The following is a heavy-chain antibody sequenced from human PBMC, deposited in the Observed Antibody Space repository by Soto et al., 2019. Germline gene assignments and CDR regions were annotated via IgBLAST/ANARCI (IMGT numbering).Heavy chain of an antibody. Sequence: PSETLSLTCTVSGGSVSGGSYYWSWIRQPPGKGLEWIGYIYYSGSTNYNPSLKSRVTISVDTSKNQFSLKLSSVTAADTAVYYCARDGGGYDFWSGRPGDGMDVWGQGTTVTVSS. CDR2: IYYSGST. V-gene: IGHV4-61*01. CDR1: GGSVSGGSYY. CDR3: ARDGGGYDFWSGRPGDGMDV. J-gene: IGHJ6*02. D-gene: IGHD3-3*01.